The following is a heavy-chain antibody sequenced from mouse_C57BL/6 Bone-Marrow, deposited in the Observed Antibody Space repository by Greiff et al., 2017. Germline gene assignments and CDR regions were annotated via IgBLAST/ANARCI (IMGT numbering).Heavy chain of an antibody. CDR3: AREGGYYPGFAY. CDR1: GYTFTSYW. V-gene: IGHV1-64*01. J-gene: IGHJ3*01. CDR2: IHPSGGGT. Sequence: QVQLQQPGAELVKPGASVKLSCKASGYTFTSYWMHWVKQRPGQGLEWIGKIHPSGGGTNYNGKFKSKATLTVDKSSSTAYMQLSSLTSEDSAVYYCAREGGYYPGFAYWGQGNLVTVSA. D-gene: IGHD2-1*01.